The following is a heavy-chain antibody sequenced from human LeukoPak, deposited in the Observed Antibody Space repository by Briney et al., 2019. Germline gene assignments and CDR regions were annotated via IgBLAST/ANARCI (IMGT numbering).Heavy chain of an antibody. D-gene: IGHD2-2*02. CDR2: INHSGST. CDR1: GGSFSGYY. V-gene: IGHV4-34*01. CDR3: ARGAEDTPFDY. Sequence: SETLSLTCAVYGGSFSGYYWSWIRQPPGKGLEWIGEINHSGSTNYNPSLKSRVTISVDTSKNQFSLKLSSVTAADTAVYYCARGAEDTPFDYWDQGTLVTVSS. J-gene: IGHJ4*02.